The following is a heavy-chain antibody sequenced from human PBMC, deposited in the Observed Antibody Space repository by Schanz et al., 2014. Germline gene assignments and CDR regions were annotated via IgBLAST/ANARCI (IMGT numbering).Heavy chain of an antibody. CDR2: IVPIAGIT. CDR1: GYTFTTYY. CDR3: ARGRGFYDY. D-gene: IGHD3-10*01. J-gene: IGHJ4*02. Sequence: QVQLLQSGAEVKKPGASMKVSCKASGYTFTTYYMLWVRQAPGQGLEWMGRIVPIAGITNYAQRFQGRVTITADKSSDTAYMELSSLRSEDTAVHYCARGRGFYDYWGQGTLVTVSS. V-gene: IGHV1-46*01.